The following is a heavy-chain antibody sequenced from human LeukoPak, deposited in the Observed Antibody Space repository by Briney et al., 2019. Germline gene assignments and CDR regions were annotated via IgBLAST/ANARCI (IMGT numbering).Heavy chain of an antibody. Sequence: PSETLSLTCTVSVGSISSYYWSWIRQPPGKGLEWIGYIDYSGSTNYNPSLKSRVTISVDTSKNQFSLKLSSVTAADTAVYYCARDTNDYGDYAQGSRTFDIWGQGTMVTVSS. V-gene: IGHV4-59*01. D-gene: IGHD4-17*01. CDR3: ARDTNDYGDYAQGSRTFDI. CDR2: IDYSGST. J-gene: IGHJ3*02. CDR1: VGSISSYY.